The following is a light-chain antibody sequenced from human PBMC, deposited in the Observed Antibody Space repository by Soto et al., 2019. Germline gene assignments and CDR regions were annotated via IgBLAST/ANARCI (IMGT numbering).Light chain of an antibody. CDR2: EVS. J-gene: IGLJ3*02. V-gene: IGLV2-14*01. CDR3: SSYTSSSTRV. CDR1: SSDVGGYNY. Sequence: QSALTQPASVSGSPGQSITISCTGTSSDVGGYNYVSWYQQHPGKAPKLMIYEVSNRPSGVSNRFSGSKSGNTASLTISGLQAEDEADYYCSSYTSSSTRVFGGGTKPTV.